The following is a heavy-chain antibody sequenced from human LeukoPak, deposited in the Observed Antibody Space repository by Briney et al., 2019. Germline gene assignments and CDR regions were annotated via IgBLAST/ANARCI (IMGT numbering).Heavy chain of an antibody. CDR3: ATSMTSPGAFDY. Sequence: GGSLRLSCAASGFTFISYAMSWVRQAPGKGLEWVSGISGSGGSIYYADSVKGRFTISRDNSKHTLYLQMNSLRAEDTAVYYCATSMTSPGAFDYWGQGTLVTVSS. CDR1: GFTFISYA. J-gene: IGHJ4*02. V-gene: IGHV3-23*01. CDR2: ISGSGGSI. D-gene: IGHD2-8*02.